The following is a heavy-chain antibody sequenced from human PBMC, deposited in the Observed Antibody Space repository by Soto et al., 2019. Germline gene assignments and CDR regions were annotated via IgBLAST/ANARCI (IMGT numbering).Heavy chain of an antibody. Sequence: LVKVSCKASGGRNSSYTSSWVRQDPGQGLEWMGRIIPILGIANYAQRFQGRVTITADKSTSTAYMELSSLRSEDTAVYYCARDLRAVAATYYYYYMDVWGKGTTVTVSS. D-gene: IGHD6-19*01. CDR3: ARDLRAVAATYYYYYMDV. CDR1: GGRNSSYT. CDR2: IIPILGIA. V-gene: IGHV1-69*04. J-gene: IGHJ6*03.